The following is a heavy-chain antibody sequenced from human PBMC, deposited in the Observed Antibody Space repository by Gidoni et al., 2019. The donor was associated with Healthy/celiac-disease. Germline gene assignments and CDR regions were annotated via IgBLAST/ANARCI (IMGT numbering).Heavy chain of an antibody. CDR2: ISDDGSNK. D-gene: IGHD3-22*01. CDR3: ARDPDYEYYYDSSGYYYGYGMDV. CDR1: GFTFSSYA. Sequence: QVQLVESGGGVVQPGRSLRLSCAASGFTFSSYAMHWVRQAPGKGLEWVAVISDDGSNKYYADSVKGRFTISRDNSKNTQYLQMNSLRAEDTAVYYCARDPDYEYYYDSSGYYYGYGMDVWGQGTTVTVSS. J-gene: IGHJ6*02. V-gene: IGHV3-30-3*01.